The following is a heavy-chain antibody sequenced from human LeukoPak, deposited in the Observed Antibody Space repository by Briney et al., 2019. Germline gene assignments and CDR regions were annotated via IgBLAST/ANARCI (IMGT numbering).Heavy chain of an antibody. D-gene: IGHD1-26*01. J-gene: IGHJ4*02. V-gene: IGHV3-20*01. CDR3: ARGGSGSYYVY. CDR2: INWNGGST. CDR1: GFTFNSYA. Sequence: GGSLRLSCAASGFTFNSYAMSWVRQAPGKGLEWVSGINWNGGSTGYADSVKGRFTISRDNAKNSLYLQMNSLRAEDTALYHCARGGSGSYYVYWGQGTLVTVSS.